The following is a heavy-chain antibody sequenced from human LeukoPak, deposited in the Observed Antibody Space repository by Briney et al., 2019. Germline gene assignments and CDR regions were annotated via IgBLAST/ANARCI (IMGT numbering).Heavy chain of an antibody. CDR3: ARAGYYDSSGYYYQATDY. V-gene: IGHV4-59*01. CDR2: IYYSGST. J-gene: IGHJ4*02. Sequence: SETLSLTCTVSGGSISSYYWSWIRQPPGKGLEWIGYIYYSGSTNYNPSLKSRVTISVDTSKNQFSLKLSSVTAADTAVYYCARAGYYDSSGYYYQATDYWGQGTLVTVSS. D-gene: IGHD3-22*01. CDR1: GGSISSYY.